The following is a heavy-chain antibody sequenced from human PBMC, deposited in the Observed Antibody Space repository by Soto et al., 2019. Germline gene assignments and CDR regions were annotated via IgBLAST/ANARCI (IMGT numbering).Heavy chain of an antibody. CDR3: AIDKGSGISSWYYY. CDR1: GGTFSSYA. Sequence: QVQLVQSGAEVKKPGSSVKVSCKASGGTFSSYAISWVRQAPGQGLEWMGGIIPIFCTANYAQKFQGRVTITADEFTSTAYMELSSLRSEDTAVYYCAIDKGSGISSWYYYWRQGTLVTVSS. J-gene: IGHJ4*02. V-gene: IGHV1-69*12. D-gene: IGHD6-13*01. CDR2: IIPIFCTA.